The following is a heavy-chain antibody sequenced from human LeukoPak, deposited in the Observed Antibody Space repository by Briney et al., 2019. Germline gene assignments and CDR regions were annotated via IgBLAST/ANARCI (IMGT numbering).Heavy chain of an antibody. V-gene: IGHV4-4*07. CDR3: ARAVGSSESNWFDP. CDR2: IYPTGST. CDR1: GGSISSYY. D-gene: IGHD3-10*01. Sequence: SETLSLTCTVSGGSISSYYWSWIRQPAGKGLEWIGRIYPTGSTSYNPSLKSRVTISVDTSKNQFSLKLSPVTAADTAVYYCARAVGSSESNWFDPWGQGTLATVSS. J-gene: IGHJ5*02.